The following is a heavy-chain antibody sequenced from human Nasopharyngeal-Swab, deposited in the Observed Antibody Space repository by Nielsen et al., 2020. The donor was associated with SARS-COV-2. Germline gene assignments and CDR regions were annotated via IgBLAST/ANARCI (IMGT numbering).Heavy chain of an antibody. Sequence: SETLSLTCAVSGGSISSGGYYWSWIRQPPGKGLEWTGYIYYSGSTYYNPSLKSRVTISVDTSKNQFSLKLSSVTAADTAVYYCARDRRDDFWSGYYYYYYYGMDVWGQGTTVTVSS. D-gene: IGHD3-3*01. CDR2: IYYSGST. CDR1: GGSISSGGYY. V-gene: IGHV4-30-4*01. CDR3: ARDRRDDFWSGYYYYYYYGMDV. J-gene: IGHJ6*02.